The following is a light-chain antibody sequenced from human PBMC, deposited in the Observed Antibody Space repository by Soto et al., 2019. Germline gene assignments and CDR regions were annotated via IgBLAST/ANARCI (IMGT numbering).Light chain of an antibody. CDR1: QSVLYSSNNKNY. Sequence: DIVMTQSPDSLAVSLGERATINCKSSQSVLYSSNNKNYLAWYQQKPGQPPKLLISWASTRESGVPDRFSGSGFGTDFTLTISSLQAEDVAVYYCQQYYSTPRTFGQGTKLEIK. J-gene: IGKJ2*01. CDR3: QQYYSTPRT. V-gene: IGKV4-1*01. CDR2: WAS.